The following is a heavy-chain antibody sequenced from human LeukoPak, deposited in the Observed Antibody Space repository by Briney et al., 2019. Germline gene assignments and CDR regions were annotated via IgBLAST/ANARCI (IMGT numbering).Heavy chain of an antibody. V-gene: IGHV4-59*01. D-gene: IGHD3-10*01. CDR1: GGSISSYY. CDR2: IYYTGNT. CDR3: ARGLITIVGGDHWFDP. Sequence: SETLSLTCTVSGGSISSYYWSWIRQPPGKGLEWIGYIYYTGNTNYNPSLKSRVTISVDTSKNQFSLKLSSVTAADTAVYYCARGLITIVGGDHWFDPWGQGTLVTVSS. J-gene: IGHJ5*02.